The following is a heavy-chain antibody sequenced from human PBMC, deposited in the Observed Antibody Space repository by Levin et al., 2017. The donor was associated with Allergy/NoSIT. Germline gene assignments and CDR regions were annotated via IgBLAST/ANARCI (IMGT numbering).Heavy chain of an antibody. D-gene: IGHD5-18*01. CDR1: GFSLSTSGMC. V-gene: IGHV2-70*17. CDR3: ARIPYLGHSYGYYYGMDV. CDR2: IDWDDDK. J-gene: IGHJ6*02. Sequence: SGPTLVKPTQTLTLTCTVSGFSLSTSGMCVSWVRQPPGKALEWLARIDWDDDKFYSTSLQTRRTISKDTSKNQVVRTMSNMDPVDTATYYCARIPYLGHSYGYYYGMDVWGPGTTVAVSS.